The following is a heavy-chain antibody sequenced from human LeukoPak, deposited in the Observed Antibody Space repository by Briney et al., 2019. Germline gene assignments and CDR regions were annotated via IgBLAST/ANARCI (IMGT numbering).Heavy chain of an antibody. V-gene: IGHV3-15*04. J-gene: IGHJ4*02. CDR2: IESKTDGGTT. CDR1: GFSFSDAW. D-gene: IGHD3-10*01. Sequence: PGGSLRLSCAASGFSFSDAWMSWVRQIPGKGLEWVGRIESKTDGGTTDYAAPVKGRFTISRDDSTNTLYLQMNSLKSEDTAVYYCTTYGSGRKFDYWGQGILVTVSS. CDR3: TTYGSGRKFDY.